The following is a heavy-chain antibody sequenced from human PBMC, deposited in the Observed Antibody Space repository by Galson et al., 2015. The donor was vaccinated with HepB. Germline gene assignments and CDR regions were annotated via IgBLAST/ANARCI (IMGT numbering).Heavy chain of an antibody. Sequence: SLRLSCAASGFTFSSYAKSWVRQAPGKGLEWVSAISGSGGSTYYADSVKGRFTISRDNSKNTLYLQMNSLRAEDTAVYYCAKHGRLVLLNYYGMDVWGQGTTVTVSS. D-gene: IGHD6-19*01. J-gene: IGHJ6*01. CDR3: AKHGRLVLLNYYGMDV. CDR2: ISGSGGST. CDR1: GFTFSSYA. V-gene: IGHV3-23*01.